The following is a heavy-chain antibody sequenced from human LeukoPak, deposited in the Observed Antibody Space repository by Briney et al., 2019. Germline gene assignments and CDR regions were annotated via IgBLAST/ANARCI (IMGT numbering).Heavy chain of an antibody. CDR2: IYYSGST. J-gene: IGHJ6*03. CDR1: GGSISSSY. Sequence: SETLSLTCTVSGGSISSSYWTWIRQPPGKGLEWIGYIYYSGSTNYDPSLKSRATISVDTSKNRFSLNLSSVTAADTAVYYCASAIAEDFYYYYMDVWGKGTTVTVSS. CDR3: ASAIAEDFYYYYMDV. V-gene: IGHV4-59*01. D-gene: IGHD1-14*01.